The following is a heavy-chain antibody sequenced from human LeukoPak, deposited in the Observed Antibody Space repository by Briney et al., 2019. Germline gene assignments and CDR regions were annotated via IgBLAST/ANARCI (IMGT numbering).Heavy chain of an antibody. CDR2: IYHSGST. Sequence: SQTLSLTCTVSGGSISSGGYYWSWIRQPPGKGLEWIGYIYHSGSTYYNPSLKSRVTISVGRSKNQFSLKLSSVTAADTAVYYCASTPTLNDAFDIWGQGTMVTVSS. CDR1: GGSISSGGYY. J-gene: IGHJ3*02. V-gene: IGHV4-30-2*01. CDR3: ASTPTLNDAFDI.